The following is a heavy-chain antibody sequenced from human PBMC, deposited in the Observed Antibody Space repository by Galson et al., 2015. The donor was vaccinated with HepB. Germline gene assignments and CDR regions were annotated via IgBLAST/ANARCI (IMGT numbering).Heavy chain of an antibody. V-gene: IGHV3-7*03. J-gene: IGHJ6*02. D-gene: IGHD3-10*01. CDR1: GFTFSSYW. CDR2: INQDGSSK. CDR3: ARRISLVRGIITKPDYYYGMDV. Sequence: LRLSCAASGFTFSSYWMNWVRQAPGKGLEWVAHINQDGSSKYYVDSVKGRFTISRANAKDSVYLQLDSLRAEDTAVYYCARRISLVRGIITKPDYYYGMDVWGQGTTVTVAS.